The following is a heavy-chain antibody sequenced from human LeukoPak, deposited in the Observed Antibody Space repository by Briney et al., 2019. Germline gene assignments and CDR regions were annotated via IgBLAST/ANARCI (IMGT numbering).Heavy chain of an antibody. D-gene: IGHD2-2*01. Sequence: SETLSLTCTVSGGSISSSSYYWGWIRQPPGKGLEWIGRIYYSGSTYYNPSLKSRVTISVDTSKNQFSLKLSSVTAADTAVYYCAGNIVVVPAAMSRRWFDPWGQGTLVTVSS. CDR3: AGNIVVVPAAMSRRWFDP. V-gene: IGHV4-39*01. CDR1: GGSISSSSYY. J-gene: IGHJ5*02. CDR2: IYYSGST.